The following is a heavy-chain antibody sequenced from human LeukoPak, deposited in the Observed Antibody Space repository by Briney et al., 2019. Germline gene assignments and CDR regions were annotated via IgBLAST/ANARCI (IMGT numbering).Heavy chain of an antibody. D-gene: IGHD1-26*01. CDR1: EYSFATYW. CDR2: IYPSDSDT. V-gene: IGHV5-51*01. Sequence: GESLKISCQGSEYSFATYWIAWLRQMPGKGLEWMGIIYPSDSDTRYSPSFQGQVTISADKSFKTAYLQWSSLKASDTAMYYCARPLQGIVGATGFDYWGQGTLVTVSS. CDR3: ARPLQGIVGATGFDY. J-gene: IGHJ4*02.